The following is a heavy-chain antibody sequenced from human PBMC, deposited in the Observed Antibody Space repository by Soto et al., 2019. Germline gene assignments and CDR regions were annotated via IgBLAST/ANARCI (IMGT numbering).Heavy chain of an antibody. CDR3: AREPPYGSGAKYRLDV. CDR2: ISSSSGGTI. CDR1: GFTFSDYY. J-gene: IGHJ6*02. Sequence: GGSLRLSCAASGFTFSDYYMNWVRQAPGKGLEWVSYISSSSGGTIYYADSVKGRFTISRDSAKNSLYLQMNSLRAEDTAVYYCAREPPYGSGAKYRLDVWGQGTTVTVSS. D-gene: IGHD3-10*01. V-gene: IGHV3-11*04.